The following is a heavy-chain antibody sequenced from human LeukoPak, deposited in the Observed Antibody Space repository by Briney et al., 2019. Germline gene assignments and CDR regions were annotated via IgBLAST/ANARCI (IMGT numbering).Heavy chain of an antibody. D-gene: IGHD4-17*01. CDR1: GFTFSSYA. V-gene: IGHV3-23*01. CDR3: AKRTENYGDAPGMDV. CDR2: ISGSGGST. J-gene: IGHJ6*02. Sequence: GGSLRLSCVASGFTFSSYAMSWVRQAPGKGLEWVSAISGSGGSTYYADSVKGRFTISRDNSKNTLYLQMNSLRAEDTAVYYCAKRTENYGDAPGMDVWGQGTTVTVSS.